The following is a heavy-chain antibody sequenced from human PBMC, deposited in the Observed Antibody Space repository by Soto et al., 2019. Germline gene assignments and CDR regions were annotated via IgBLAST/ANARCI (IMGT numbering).Heavy chain of an antibody. J-gene: IGHJ4*02. V-gene: IGHV3-9*01. CDR1: GFTVDDYA. Sequence: PWGSLRLSCAASGFTVDDYAMHWVRQAPGKGLEWVSGISWNSETIDYADSVKGRFTISRDNAKSSLFLQMNSLRPDDTALYYCAKDMKWGGMTTIHYFDSWGQGTLVTVSS. CDR3: AKDMKWGGMTTIHYFDS. CDR2: ISWNSETI. D-gene: IGHD4-17*01.